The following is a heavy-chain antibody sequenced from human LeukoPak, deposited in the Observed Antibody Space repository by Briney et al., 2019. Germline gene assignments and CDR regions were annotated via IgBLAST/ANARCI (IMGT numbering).Heavy chain of an antibody. CDR2: IIPILGIA. J-gene: IGHJ3*02. Sequence: ASVKVSCKASGGTFSSYAISWVRQAPGQGLEWMGRIIPILGIANYAQKFQGRVTITADKSTSTAYMELSSLRSEDTAVYYCATNKEFQLLFAFDIWGQGTMVTVSS. CDR3: ATNKEFQLLFAFDI. CDR1: GGTFSSYA. V-gene: IGHV1-69*04. D-gene: IGHD2-2*01.